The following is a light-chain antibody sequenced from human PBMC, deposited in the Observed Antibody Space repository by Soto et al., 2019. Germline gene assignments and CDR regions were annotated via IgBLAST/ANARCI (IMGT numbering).Light chain of an antibody. CDR3: QHYLNYPIT. CDR2: GAS. V-gene: IGKV1-8*01. J-gene: IGKJ5*01. Sequence: IQMTQSPSSLSASVGDRVTITCRASQDIGSVLAWYQQKPGTAPKVLISGASNLHGGVPSRFSGSGSRTDFTLTITHLQSEDFATYYCQHYLNYPITFGQGTRLEIK. CDR1: QDIGSV.